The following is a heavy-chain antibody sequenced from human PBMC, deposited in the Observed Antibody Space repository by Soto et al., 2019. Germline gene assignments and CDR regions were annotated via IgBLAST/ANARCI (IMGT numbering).Heavy chain of an antibody. CDR1: GYTFTTYY. Sequence: QVQLVQSGAEVTKPGASVKVSCKASGYTFTTYYMHWVRQAPGQRPEWMGIINPSGGSTTYPQKFHGRVTVTMDKSTSTVYMELRSLRTEDTAVYYCAREKLLGVGSYYGMDVWGQGTTVTVSS. CDR2: INPSGGST. D-gene: IGHD2-8*02. CDR3: AREKLLGVGSYYGMDV. J-gene: IGHJ6*02. V-gene: IGHV1-46*01.